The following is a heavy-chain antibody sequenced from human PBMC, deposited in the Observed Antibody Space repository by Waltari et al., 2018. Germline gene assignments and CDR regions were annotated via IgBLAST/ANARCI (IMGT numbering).Heavy chain of an antibody. D-gene: IGHD3-16*01. CDR1: GFSLSSYGVG. V-gene: IGHV2-5*02. Sequence: QITLKESGPTLVNPTQTLTLTCTFSGFSLSSYGVGVGWIRQPPGKTLECLALIYWDDDKRYNPSLRIRLTIAKDSSKNQVFLTMTNMDPVDTATYFCAHRRGNTIWDAGYFDYWGHGALVTVSS. J-gene: IGHJ4*01. CDR3: AHRRGNTIWDAGYFDY. CDR2: IYWDDDK.